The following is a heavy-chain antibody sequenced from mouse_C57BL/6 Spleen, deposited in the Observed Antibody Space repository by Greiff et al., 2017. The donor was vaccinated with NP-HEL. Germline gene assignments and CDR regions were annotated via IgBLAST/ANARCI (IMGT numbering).Heavy chain of an antibody. J-gene: IGHJ4*01. Sequence: EVKLVESGEGLVKPGGSLKLSCAASGFTFSSYAMSWVRQTPEKRLEWVAYISSGGDYLYYVDTVKGRFTISRDNARNTLYLQMSSLKSEDTAMYYCTRDGGYDYDGYYYAMDYWGQGTSVTVSS. CDR1: GFTFSSYA. CDR3: TRDGGYDYDGYYYAMDY. V-gene: IGHV5-9-1*02. CDR2: ISSGGDYL. D-gene: IGHD2-4*01.